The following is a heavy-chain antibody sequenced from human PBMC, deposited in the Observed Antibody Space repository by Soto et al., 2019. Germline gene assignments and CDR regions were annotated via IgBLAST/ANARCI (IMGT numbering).Heavy chain of an antibody. D-gene: IGHD1-26*01. CDR3: ARGYSGSYDYYYYYGMDV. V-gene: IGHV4-34*01. Sequence: PSETLSLTCAVYGGSFSGYYWSWIRQPPGKGLEWIGEINHSGSTNYNPSLKSRVTISVDTSKNQFSLKLSSVTAADTAVYYCARGYSGSYDYYYYYGMDVWGQGTTVTVSS. CDR1: GGSFSGYY. CDR2: INHSGST. J-gene: IGHJ6*02.